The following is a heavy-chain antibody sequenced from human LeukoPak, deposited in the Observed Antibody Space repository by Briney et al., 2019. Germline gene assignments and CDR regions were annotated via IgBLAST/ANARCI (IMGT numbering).Heavy chain of an antibody. CDR3: ARTTRGGRDGWDPGYFDF. Sequence: PAETLSLSCTVSGGYISSSSYYWGWHGQSQGKGLVWIRNGYYWGSTYYNPSLTSRDTITVDTPKHQYSLKLNSNAAADTGVYYCARTTRGGRDGWDPGYFDFGGEGTLVTVS. V-gene: IGHV4-39*01. D-gene: IGHD6-19*01. J-gene: IGHJ4*02. CDR2: GYYWGST. CDR1: GGYISSSSYY.